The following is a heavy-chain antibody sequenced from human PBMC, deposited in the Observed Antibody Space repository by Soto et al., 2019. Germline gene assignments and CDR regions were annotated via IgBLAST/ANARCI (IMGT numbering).Heavy chain of an antibody. Sequence: QVQLQQWGAGLLKPSETLSLTCAVYGGSFSGYYWSWIRQPPGNGLEWIGEINHSGSTNYNPSLTSRVTISVDTSKNQFSLKLSSVTTADTAVYYCARWVHGRPAQRRHYYYGMDVWGQGTTVTVSS. CDR2: INHSGST. V-gene: IGHV4-34*01. D-gene: IGHD2-2*01. CDR3: ARWVHGRPAQRRHYYYGMDV. CDR1: GGSFSGYY. J-gene: IGHJ6*02.